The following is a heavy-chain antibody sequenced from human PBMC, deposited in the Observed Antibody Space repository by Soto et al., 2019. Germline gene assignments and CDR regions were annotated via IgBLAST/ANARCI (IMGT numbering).Heavy chain of an antibody. CDR1: GGSVNGGSYY. Sequence: SETLSLTCTVSGGSVNGGSYYWSWIRQPPGKGLEWIGYIYYSGSTNYNPSLKSRLTISVDTSKNQFSLKLSSVTAADTAVYYCARDRGSDIVNWGQGTLVTVSS. J-gene: IGHJ4*02. CDR2: IYYSGST. D-gene: IGHD1-26*01. V-gene: IGHV4-61*01. CDR3: ARDRGSDIVN.